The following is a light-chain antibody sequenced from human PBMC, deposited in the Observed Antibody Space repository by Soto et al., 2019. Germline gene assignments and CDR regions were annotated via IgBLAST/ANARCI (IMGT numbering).Light chain of an antibody. CDR3: HQYNNGFT. CDR2: GAS. J-gene: IGKJ3*01. CDR1: QSVSNN. V-gene: IGKV3-15*01. Sequence: EIVMTQSPATLSVSPGERATLSCRASQSVSNNLAWYQQKPGQAPRLLIYGASTRATGIPVRFSGSGSGTEFTLTISSLQSEDFAVYYCHQYNNGFTFGPGTKVDIK.